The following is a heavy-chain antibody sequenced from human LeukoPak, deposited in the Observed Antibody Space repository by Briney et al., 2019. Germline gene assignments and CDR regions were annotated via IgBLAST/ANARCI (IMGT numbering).Heavy chain of an antibody. D-gene: IGHD2-2*02. J-gene: IGHJ1*01. CDR2: ITTYNGNT. V-gene: IGHV1-18*01. CDR3: ARGVPAAIAYFQH. CDR1: GYTFTTYG. Sequence: ASVKVSCKASGYTFTTYGISWVRQAPGQGLEWTGWITTYNGNTNYAQKLQGRVTMTTDTSTSTAYMELRSLRSDDTAVYYCARGVPAAIAYFQHWGQGTLVTVSS.